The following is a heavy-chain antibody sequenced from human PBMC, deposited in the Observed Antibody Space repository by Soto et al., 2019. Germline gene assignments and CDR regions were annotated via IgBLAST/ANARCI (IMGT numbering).Heavy chain of an antibody. D-gene: IGHD2-21*02. J-gene: IGHJ3*02. CDR3: AHRLTATAFDI. CDR1: GFSFSTSGVA. CDR2: IYWDDDK. V-gene: IGHV2-5*02. Sequence: QITLKESGPTLVKPTQTLTLTCTFSGFSFSTSGVAVGWIRQPPGKALEWLALIYWDDDKRYSPSMKGRLTITRDTSKNQVVLIMTNMDPEDTATYYCAHRLTATAFDIWGQGTMVTVSS.